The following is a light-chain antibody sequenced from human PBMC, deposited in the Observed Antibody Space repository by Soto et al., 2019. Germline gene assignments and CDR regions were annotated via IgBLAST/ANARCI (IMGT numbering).Light chain of an antibody. CDR1: QSVSSSY. CDR2: DAS. CDR3: PQYGSSTGT. V-gene: IGKV3-20*01. Sequence: EIVLTQSPGTLSLSPGERATLSCRASQSVSSSYLAWYQQKPGQAPRLLIYDASSRATGIPARFSGSGSGTDFTLTISRLEPEDFAVYYCPQYGSSTGTFGQGTKVEIK. J-gene: IGKJ1*01.